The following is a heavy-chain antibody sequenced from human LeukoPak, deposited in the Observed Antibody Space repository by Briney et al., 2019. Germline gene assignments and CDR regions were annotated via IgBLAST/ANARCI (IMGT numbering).Heavy chain of an antibody. J-gene: IGHJ3*02. CDR3: ASEAAAIESDAFDI. CDR1: GYTFTGYY. V-gene: IGHV1-2*02. CDR2: INPNSGGT. D-gene: IGHD2-2*02. Sequence: ASVKVSCKASGYTFTGYYMHWVRQAPGQGLEWMRWINPNSGGTNYAQKFQGRVTMTRDTSISTAYMELSRLRSDDTAVYYCASEAAAIESDAFDIWGQGTMVTVSS.